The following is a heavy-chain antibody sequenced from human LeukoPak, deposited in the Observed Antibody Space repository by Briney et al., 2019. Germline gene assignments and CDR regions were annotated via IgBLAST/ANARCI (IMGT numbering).Heavy chain of an antibody. CDR3: ATYVGYCSSTSCYVPIWDYYYMDV. J-gene: IGHJ6*03. V-gene: IGHV4-34*01. D-gene: IGHD2-2*01. Sequence: SETLSLTCALYGGSFSGYYRSWIRQPPGKGLEWIGEINHSGSTNYNPSLKSRVTISVDTSKNQFSLKLSSVTAADTAVYYCATYVGYCSSTSCYVPIWDYYYMDVWGKGTTVTVSS. CDR1: GGSFSGYY. CDR2: INHSGST.